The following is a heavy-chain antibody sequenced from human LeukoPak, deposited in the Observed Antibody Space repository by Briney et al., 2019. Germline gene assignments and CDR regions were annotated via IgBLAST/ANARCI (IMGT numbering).Heavy chain of an antibody. CDR2: INPNSGGT. J-gene: IGHJ3*02. CDR3: ARDYYDFWSGYDAFDI. D-gene: IGHD3-3*01. V-gene: IGHV1-2*02. Sequence: ASVKVSCKASGYTFTGYYMHWVRQAPGQGLEWMGWINPNSGGTNYAQKFQGRVTMTRDTSISTAYMELSRLRSDDTAVYYCARDYYDFWSGYDAFDIWGQGTMVTVSS. CDR1: GYTFTGYY.